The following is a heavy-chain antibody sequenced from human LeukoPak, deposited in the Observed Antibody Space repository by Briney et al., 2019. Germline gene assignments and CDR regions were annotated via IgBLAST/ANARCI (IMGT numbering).Heavy chain of an antibody. CDR3: ARQQWGLVVVTAFDY. Sequence: GESLKISCKGSGYSFTSYWIGWVRQMPGKGLEWMGIIYPGDSDTRYSPSFQGQVTISADKSISTAYLQWSSLKASDTAMYYCARQQWGLVVVTAFDYWGQGTLVTVSS. CDR1: GYSFTSYW. V-gene: IGHV5-51*01. J-gene: IGHJ4*02. CDR2: IYPGDSDT. D-gene: IGHD2-21*02.